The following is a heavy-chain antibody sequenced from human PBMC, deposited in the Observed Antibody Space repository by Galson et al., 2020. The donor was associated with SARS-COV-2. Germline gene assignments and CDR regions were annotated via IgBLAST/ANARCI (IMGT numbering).Heavy chain of an antibody. V-gene: IGHV1-24*01. CDR1: GYTLTELS. CDR3: ARGSGASTIFGVVSKGYYYYYYMDV. J-gene: IGHJ6*03. D-gene: IGHD3-3*01. Sequence: ASVKVSCKVSGYTLTELSMHWVRQAPGKGLEWMGGFDPEDGETIYAQKFQGRVTMTEDTSTDTAYMELSSLRSEDTAVYYCARGSGASTIFGVVSKGYYYYYYMDVWGKGTTVTVSS. CDR2: FDPEDGET.